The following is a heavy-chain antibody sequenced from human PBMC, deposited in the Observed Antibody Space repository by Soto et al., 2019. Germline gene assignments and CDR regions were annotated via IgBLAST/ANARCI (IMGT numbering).Heavy chain of an antibody. CDR1: GFTFSSYS. CDR3: ARDVYSGYDLGNFDY. Sequence: GGSLRLSCAASGFTFSSYSMNWVRQAPGKGLEWVSYISSSSSTIYYADSVKGRFTISRDNAKNSLYLQMNSLRAEDTAVYYCARDVYSGYDLGNFDYWGQGTLVTVS. CDR2: ISSSSSTI. V-gene: IGHV3-48*01. J-gene: IGHJ4*02. D-gene: IGHD5-12*01.